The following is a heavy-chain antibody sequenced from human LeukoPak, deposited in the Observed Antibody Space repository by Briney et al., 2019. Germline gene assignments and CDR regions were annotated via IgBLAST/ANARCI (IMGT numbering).Heavy chain of an antibody. CDR1: ICTLRSWN. V-gene: IGHV3-21*01. J-gene: IGHJ3*02. Sequence: GGSLTLSCAPSICTLRSWNMNWVREAPGKGLEWVSSISSSSSYIYYADSVKGRFTISRENAKNSLYLQMNSVSAEKTAEYYCATRIILKGDIWGQGTMVTVCS. CDR2: ISSSSSYI. D-gene: IGHD2/OR15-2a*01. CDR3: ATRIILKGDI.